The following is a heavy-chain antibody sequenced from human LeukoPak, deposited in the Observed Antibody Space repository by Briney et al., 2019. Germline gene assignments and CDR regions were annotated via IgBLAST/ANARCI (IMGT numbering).Heavy chain of an antibody. D-gene: IGHD3-22*01. V-gene: IGHV4-34*01. CDR1: GGSFSGYY. J-gene: IGHJ3*02. CDR3: ARGTDSSGYYYGDDAFDI. CDR2: INHSGST. Sequence: SETLSLTCAVYGGSFSGYYWSWIRQPPGKGLEWIGEINHSGSTNYNPSLKSRVTISVDTSKSQFSLKLSSVTAADTAVYYCARGTDSSGYYYGDDAFDIWGQGTMVTVSS.